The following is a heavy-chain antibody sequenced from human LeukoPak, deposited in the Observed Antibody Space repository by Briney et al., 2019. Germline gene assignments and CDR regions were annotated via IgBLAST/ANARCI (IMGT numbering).Heavy chain of an antibody. CDR1: GFTFADYG. V-gene: IGHV3-20*01. CDR3: ARNYHGSGSTAFDI. J-gene: IGHJ3*02. Sequence: AGSLRLSCAASGFTFADYGMSWVRHGPGTGLEWVSGINGNGGITGYRDSMKGRFTISRDNAKNSLYLQMNRLRVEDTALYHCARNYHGSGSTAFDIWGQGSMVTVSS. CDR2: INGNGGIT. D-gene: IGHD3-10*01.